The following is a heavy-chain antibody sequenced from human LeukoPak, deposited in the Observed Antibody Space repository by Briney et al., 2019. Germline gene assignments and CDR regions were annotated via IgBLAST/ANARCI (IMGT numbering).Heavy chain of an antibody. CDR3: ARDQLCSGGSCYGRFFDY. J-gene: IGHJ4*02. V-gene: IGHV4-59*11. CDR2: IYYSGST. CDR1: GGSISSHY. D-gene: IGHD2-15*01. Sequence: PSETLSLTCTVSGGSISSHYWSWIRQPPGKGLEWIGYIYYSGSTNYNPSLKSRVTISVDTSKNQFSLKLSSVTAADTAVYYCARDQLCSGGSCYGRFFDYWGQGTLVTVSS.